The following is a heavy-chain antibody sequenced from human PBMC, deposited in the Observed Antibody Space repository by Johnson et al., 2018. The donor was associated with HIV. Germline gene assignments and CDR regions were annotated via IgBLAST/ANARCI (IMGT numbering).Heavy chain of an antibody. CDR3: ARGVIAARYDAFDI. CDR1: GFTFSSYA. Sequence: VQLMESGGGVVRPGGSLRLSCAASGFTFSSYALHWVRQTTGKRLEWVSAIGTAGDTYYPGSVEGRFTISRENAKNSLYLQMNSLRAEDTAVYYCARGVIAARYDAFDIWGQGTMVTVSS. V-gene: IGHV3-13*01. J-gene: IGHJ3*02. D-gene: IGHD6-6*01. CDR2: IGTAGDT.